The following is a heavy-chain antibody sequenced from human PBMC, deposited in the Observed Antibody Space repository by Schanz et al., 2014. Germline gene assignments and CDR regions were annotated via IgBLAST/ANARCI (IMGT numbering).Heavy chain of an antibody. CDR2: IKSKTDGGTT. V-gene: IGHV3-15*01. D-gene: IGHD6-19*01. CDR3: TTYCDGGCAIDN. Sequence: EVQLVESGGGVVRPGGSLRLSCAASGFGFDDYAMSWVRQAPGKGLEWVGRIKSKTDGGTTDYAAPVKGRFTISRDDSKNTLLLQMNSLKTEDTDVYYCTTYCDGGCAIDNWGQGALVTVSS. J-gene: IGHJ4*02. CDR1: GFGFDDYA.